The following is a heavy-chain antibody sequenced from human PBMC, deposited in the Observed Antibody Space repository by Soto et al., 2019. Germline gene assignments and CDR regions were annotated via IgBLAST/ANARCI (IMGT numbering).Heavy chain of an antibody. V-gene: IGHV1-18*01. CDR3: ARDSSFGIGGFDP. J-gene: IGHJ5*02. CDR1: GYSFTAYG. Sequence: ASVKVSCKASGYSFTAYGISWVRQAPGQGLEWMGWINPYNGNTNYAQKVQGRVTMTTDTSTSTAYMEVRGLRSDDTAVYYCARDSSFGIGGFDPWGQGTLVTVSS. D-gene: IGHD1-20*01. CDR2: INPYNGNT.